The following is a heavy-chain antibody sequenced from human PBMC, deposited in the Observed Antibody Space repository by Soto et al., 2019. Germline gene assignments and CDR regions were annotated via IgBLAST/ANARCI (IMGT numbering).Heavy chain of an antibody. V-gene: IGHV4-31*03. J-gene: IGHJ3*02. CDR1: GGSISRGDYY. Sequence: QVQLQESGPGLVKPSQTLSLTCSVSGGSISRGDYYWSWIRQHPGRGLEWIGYIYHSGSTYYNPSLKSRVFISLDTSKSQFSLKLSSVTASDTAVYRCARVGSDCDAFDIWGQGTMVTVSS. CDR3: ARVGSDCDAFDI. CDR2: IYHSGST. D-gene: IGHD3-10*01.